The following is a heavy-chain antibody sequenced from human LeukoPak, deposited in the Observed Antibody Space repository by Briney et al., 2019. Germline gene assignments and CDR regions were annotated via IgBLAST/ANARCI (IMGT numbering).Heavy chain of an antibody. D-gene: IGHD5-24*01. CDR1: GGSISSNY. Sequence: SETLSPTCTVSGGSISSNYWSWIRQPPGKGLEWIGYIYYPGSTNYNPSLKSRVTISLDTSNKQFSLKLSSVTAADTAVYYCSRVRRDGYNPLDYWGQGTLVTVSS. J-gene: IGHJ4*02. CDR3: SRVRRDGYNPLDY. V-gene: IGHV4-59*08. CDR2: IYYPGST.